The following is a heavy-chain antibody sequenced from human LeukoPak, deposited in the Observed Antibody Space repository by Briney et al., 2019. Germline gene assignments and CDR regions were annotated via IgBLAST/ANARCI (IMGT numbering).Heavy chain of an antibody. J-gene: IGHJ1*01. CDR3: AIGIGGNYGDFEYFQH. D-gene: IGHD4-17*01. CDR1: GYTFTSYY. V-gene: IGHV1-46*01. CDR2: INPSGGST. Sequence: ASVKVSCKASGYTFTSYYMHWVRQAPGQGLEWMGIINPSGGSTSYAQKFQGRVTMTRDMSTSTVYMELSSLRSEDTAVYYCAIGIGGNYGDFEYFQHWGQGTLVTVSS.